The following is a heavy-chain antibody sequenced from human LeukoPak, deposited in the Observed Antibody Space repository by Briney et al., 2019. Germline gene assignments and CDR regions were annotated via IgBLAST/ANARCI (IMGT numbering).Heavy chain of an antibody. V-gene: IGHV1-69*04. D-gene: IGHD4-17*01. CDR2: IIPILGIA. Sequence: SVKVSCKASGGTFSSYAISWVRQAPGQGLEWMGRIIPILGIANYAQKFQGRVTITADKSTSTAYMELSSLRSEDTAVYYCARVLDYGSIDYWGQGTLVTVSS. J-gene: IGHJ4*02. CDR3: ARVLDYGSIDY. CDR1: GGTFSSYA.